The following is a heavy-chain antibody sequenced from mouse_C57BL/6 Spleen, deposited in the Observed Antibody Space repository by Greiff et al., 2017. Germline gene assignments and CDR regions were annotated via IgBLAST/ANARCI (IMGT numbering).Heavy chain of an antibody. CDR3: ARDAVYYGSSYGYFDV. V-gene: IGHV7-1*01. CDR1: GFTFSDFY. Sequence: DVKLVESGGGLVQSGRSLRLSCATSGFTFSDFYMEWVRQAPGKGLEWIAASRNKANDYTTEYSASVKGRFIVSRYTSQSVLYLQMNALRAEDTAIYYCARDAVYYGSSYGYFDVWGTGTTVTVSS. J-gene: IGHJ1*03. D-gene: IGHD1-1*01. CDR2: SRNKANDYTT.